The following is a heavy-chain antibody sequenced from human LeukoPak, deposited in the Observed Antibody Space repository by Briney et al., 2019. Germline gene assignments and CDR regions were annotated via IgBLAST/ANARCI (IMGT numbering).Heavy chain of an antibody. CDR3: ARAYGAAYYFES. CDR1: GFTFSSYG. CDR2: IWHDGSNK. V-gene: IGHV3-33*01. D-gene: IGHD4-17*01. J-gene: IGHJ4*02. Sequence: GGSLRLSCAASGFTFSSYGMHRVRQAPGKGLEWVAVIWHDGSNKYYADSVKGRFTISRDNSKNTLYLQMNSPRAEDTAVYYCARAYGAAYYFESWGPGTLVTVSP.